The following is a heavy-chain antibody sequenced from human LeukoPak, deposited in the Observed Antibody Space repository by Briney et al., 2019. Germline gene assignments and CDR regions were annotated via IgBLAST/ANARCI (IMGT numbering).Heavy chain of an antibody. CDR1: GFTFSSYS. CDR2: ISSSSSTI. J-gene: IGHJ4*02. D-gene: IGHD6-25*01. CDR3: ASSMVGYQSQFDY. V-gene: IGHV3-48*02. Sequence: TGGSLRLSCAASGFTFSSYSMNWVRQAPGKGLEWVSYISSSSSTIYYADSVKGRFTISRDNAKNSLYLQMNSLRDEDTAVYYCASSMVGYQSQFDYWGQGTLVTVSS.